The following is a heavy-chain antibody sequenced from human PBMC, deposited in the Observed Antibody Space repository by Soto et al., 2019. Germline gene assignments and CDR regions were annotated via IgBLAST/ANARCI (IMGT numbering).Heavy chain of an antibody. CDR1: GYTFTTYY. D-gene: IGHD2-15*01. Sequence: QVQLVQSGAEVKKPGASVKVSCKASGYTFTTYYMHWVRQAPGQGLEWMGIINPSGGTTSYAQKFQGRVTMTWDTSTSTVYMELSSLRSEDTAVYYCARGWGYCSGASCLLFDYWGQGTLVSVSS. CDR3: ARGWGYCSGASCLLFDY. J-gene: IGHJ4*02. V-gene: IGHV1-46*03. CDR2: INPSGGTT.